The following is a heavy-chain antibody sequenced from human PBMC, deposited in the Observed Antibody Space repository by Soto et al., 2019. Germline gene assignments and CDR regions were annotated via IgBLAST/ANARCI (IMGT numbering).Heavy chain of an antibody. CDR3: TTGVYLRYNWNDAAFDI. V-gene: IGHV3-21*03. J-gene: IGHJ3*02. D-gene: IGHD1-1*01. Sequence: PGGSLRLSCAASGFTFSSYSMNWVRQAPGKGLEWVSSISSSSSYIYYADSVKGRFTISRDNAKNSLYLQMNSLTAEDTAVYYCTTGVYLRYNWNDAAFDIWGQGTMVTVSS. CDR1: GFTFSSYS. CDR2: ISSSSSYI.